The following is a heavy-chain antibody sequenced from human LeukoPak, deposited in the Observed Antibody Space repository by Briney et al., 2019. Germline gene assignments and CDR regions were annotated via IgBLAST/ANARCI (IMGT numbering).Heavy chain of an antibody. CDR3: ASGLDGILTGYESRAAVY. CDR1: GYTFTSYA. Sequence: ASVKVSCKASGYTFTSYAMHWVRQAPGQRLEWMGWINAGNGNTKYSQEFQGRVTITRDTSASTVYMELSSLRSEDTAVYYCASGLDGILTGYESRAAVYWGQGTLVTVSS. J-gene: IGHJ4*02. CDR2: INAGNGNT. V-gene: IGHV1-3*03. D-gene: IGHD3-9*01.